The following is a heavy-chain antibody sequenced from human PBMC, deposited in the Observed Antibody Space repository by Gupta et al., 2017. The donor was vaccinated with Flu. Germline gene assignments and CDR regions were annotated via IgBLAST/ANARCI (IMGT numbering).Heavy chain of an antibody. D-gene: IGHD3-10*01. V-gene: IGHV1-69*06. CDR3: ARDYYCSGSYSWYFDL. J-gene: IGHJ2*01. CDR1: GGTFHNYA. Sequence: QVQLAQAGAEVRKTGSAVKVPSKAAGGTFHNYAKSWLLQAPGQWPDWMGNIIPIFRTVNSARKFLDRVTITADNSTGTAYLEPSSLRPEDTAVYYCARDYYCSGSYSWYFDLWGRVALVTVSS. CDR2: IIPIFRTV.